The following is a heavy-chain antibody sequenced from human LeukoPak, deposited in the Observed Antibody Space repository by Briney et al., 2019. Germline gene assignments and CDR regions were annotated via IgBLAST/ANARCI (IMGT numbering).Heavy chain of an antibody. CDR1: GYTFTGYY. D-gene: IGHD6-13*01. CDR3: ARAVAAAGTSIWYDP. J-gene: IGHJ5*02. Sequence: GASVKVSCKASGYTFTGYYMHWVRQAPGQGLEWMGWINPNSGGTNYAQKFQGRVTMTRDTSISTAYMELSRLRSDDTAVYYCARAVAAAGTSIWYDPWGREPWSPSPQ. V-gene: IGHV1-2*02. CDR2: INPNSGGT.